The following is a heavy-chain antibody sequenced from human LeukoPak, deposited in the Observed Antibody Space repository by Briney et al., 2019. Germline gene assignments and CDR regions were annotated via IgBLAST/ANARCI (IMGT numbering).Heavy chain of an antibody. J-gene: IGHJ4*02. CDR2: INHSGST. V-gene: IGHV4-34*01. D-gene: IGHD3-16*02. Sequence: SETLSLTCAVYGGSFSGYYWSWTRQPPGKGLEWIGGINHSGSTNYNPSLKSRVTISVDTSKNQFSLKLSSVTAADTAVYYCARDHVITFGGVIVPYYFDYWGQGTLVTVSS. CDR3: ARDHVITFGGVIVPYYFDY. CDR1: GGSFSGYY.